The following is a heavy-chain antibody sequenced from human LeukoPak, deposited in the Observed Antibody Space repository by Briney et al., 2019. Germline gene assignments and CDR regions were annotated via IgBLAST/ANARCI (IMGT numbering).Heavy chain of an antibody. Sequence: GGSLRLSCAASGFTFSSYCMHWVRQAPGKGLVWVSPINSGGGSTCYADSVKGRFTISRDNAKNTLYLQMNSLRAEDTAVYYFATVGRGYYFPSFDYWGQGTLVTVSS. CDR1: GFTFSSYC. V-gene: IGHV3-74*01. CDR2: INSGGGST. J-gene: IGHJ4*02. D-gene: IGHD3-22*01. CDR3: ATVGRGYYFPSFDY.